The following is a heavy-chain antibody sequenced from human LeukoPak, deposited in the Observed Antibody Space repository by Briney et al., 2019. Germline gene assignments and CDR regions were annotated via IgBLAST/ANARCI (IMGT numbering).Heavy chain of an antibody. J-gene: IGHJ3*02. D-gene: IGHD2-21*01. CDR1: GGTFSSYA. CDR3: ARDLTLLNAFDI. CDR2: IIPIFGTA. Sequence: ASVKVSCKASGGTFSSYAISWVRQAPGQGLEWMGGIIPIFGTANYAQKFQGRVTITADKSTSTAYMELSSLRSEDTAVYYCARDLTLLNAFDIWGQGTMVTVSS. V-gene: IGHV1-69*06.